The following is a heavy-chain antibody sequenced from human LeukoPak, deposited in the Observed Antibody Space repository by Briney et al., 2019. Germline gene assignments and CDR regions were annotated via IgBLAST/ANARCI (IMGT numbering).Heavy chain of an antibody. J-gene: IGHJ4*02. CDR2: ISYDGSNK. Sequence: PGGSLRLSCAASGFTFSSYAMHWVRQAPGKGLEWVAVISYDGSNKYYADSVKGRFTISRDNSKNTLYLQMNSLRAEDTAVYYCARDALSDFWSGYTSAYYFDYWGQGTLVTVSS. D-gene: IGHD3-3*01. CDR3: ARDALSDFWSGYTSAYYFDY. CDR1: GFTFSSYA. V-gene: IGHV3-30-3*01.